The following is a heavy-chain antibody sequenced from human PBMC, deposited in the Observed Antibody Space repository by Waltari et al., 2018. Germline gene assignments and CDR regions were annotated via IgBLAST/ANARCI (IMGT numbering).Heavy chain of an antibody. Sequence: QVQLQQWGAGLLKPSETLSRTCAVYGGSFSGYIWSWIRQPPGKGLEWIGEINHRGSTNYNPSLKSRVTISVDTSKNQFSLKLTSVTAADTAMYYCARVRVVPGFGELSAPYYFDYWGQGTLVTVSS. D-gene: IGHD3-10*01. CDR3: ARVRVVPGFGELSAPYYFDY. CDR1: GGSFSGYI. V-gene: IGHV4-34*01. CDR2: INHRGST. J-gene: IGHJ4*02.